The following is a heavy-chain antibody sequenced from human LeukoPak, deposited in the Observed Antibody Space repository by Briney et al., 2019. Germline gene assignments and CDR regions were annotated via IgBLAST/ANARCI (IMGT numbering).Heavy chain of an antibody. D-gene: IGHD3-10*01. CDR3: AREFGMRYNWFDP. CDR2: INHSGST. CDR1: GGSFSGYY. Sequence: SETLSLTCAVYGGSFSGYYWSWIRQPPGKGLEWIGEINHSGSTNYNPSLKSRVTISVDTSKNQFSLKLSSVTAADTAVYYCAREFGMRYNWFDPWGQGTLVTVSS. J-gene: IGHJ5*02. V-gene: IGHV4-34*01.